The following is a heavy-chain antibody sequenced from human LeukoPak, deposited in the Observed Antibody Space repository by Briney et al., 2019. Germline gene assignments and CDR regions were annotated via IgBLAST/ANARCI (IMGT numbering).Heavy chain of an antibody. V-gene: IGHV4-30-4*01. Sequence: KPSQTLSLTCTVSGGSISSGDYYWRWIRQPPGKCLEWIGYIYYSGSTYYNPSLKSRVTISVDTSKNQFSLKLSSVTAADTAVYYCARVTNYGSGSYGLDYWGQGTLVTVSS. J-gene: IGHJ4*02. CDR3: ARVTNYGSGSYGLDY. CDR1: GGSISSGDYY. D-gene: IGHD3-10*01. CDR2: IYYSGST.